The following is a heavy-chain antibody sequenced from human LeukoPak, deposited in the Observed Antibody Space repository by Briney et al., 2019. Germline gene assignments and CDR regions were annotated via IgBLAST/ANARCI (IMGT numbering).Heavy chain of an antibody. CDR1: GYSFTAYW. CDR3: VRHPQRSGWSHFDY. CDR2: TYPGYSNT. Sequence: GESLKISCKVSGYSFTAYWIGWVRQMPGMVLEWLAITYPGYSNTVYSPSFQGQVTISADTSISTAYLQWNSLRASDTAMYFCVRHPQRSGWSHFDYWGQGTLVTVSP. V-gene: IGHV5-51*01. J-gene: IGHJ4*02. D-gene: IGHD6-19*01.